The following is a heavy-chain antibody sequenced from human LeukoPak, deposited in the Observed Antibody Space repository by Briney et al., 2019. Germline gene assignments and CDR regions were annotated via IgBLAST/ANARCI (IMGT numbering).Heavy chain of an antibody. D-gene: IGHD3-10*01. V-gene: IGHV3-23*01. CDR3: ARDHSGTPDS. J-gene: IGHJ4*02. Sequence: GGSLRLSCAASGFTFSSHAITWVRQAPGKGLEWVPTISGPGDKTYYADSVKGRFTISRDNSKNTLFLQMDSLRVEDTAVYSCARDHSGTPDSWGQGTRVTVSS. CDR2: ISGPGDKT. CDR1: GFTFSSHA.